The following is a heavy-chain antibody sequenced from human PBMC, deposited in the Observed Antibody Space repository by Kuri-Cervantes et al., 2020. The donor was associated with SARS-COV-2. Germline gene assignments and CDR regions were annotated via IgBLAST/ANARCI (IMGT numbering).Heavy chain of an antibody. CDR1: GFTFSNAW. D-gene: IGHD3-22*01. CDR2: INPSGGST. V-gene: IGHV1-46*01. CDR3: ALGYWGSGYPRYYYYMDV. Sequence: GESLKISCAASGFTFSNAWMSWVRQAPGKGLEWVGIINPSGGSTSYAQKFQGRVAITADESTSTAYMELSSLRSEDTAVYHCALGYWGSGYPRYYYYMDVWGKGTTVTVSS. J-gene: IGHJ6*03.